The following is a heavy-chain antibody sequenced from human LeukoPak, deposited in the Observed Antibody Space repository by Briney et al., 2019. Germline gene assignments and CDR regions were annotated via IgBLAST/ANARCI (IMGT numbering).Heavy chain of an antibody. CDR1: GFTFRNYS. D-gene: IGHD2-15*01. CDR2: IWYDGSNK. Sequence: GGSLRLSCAASGFTFRNYSMHWVRQAPGKGLEWVAVIWYDGSNKYYVDSVKGRFTVSRDNSKDMLYLQMNSLGAEDTALYYCARDRGWPAVHFDLWGQGTLVTVSS. CDR3: ARDRGWPAVHFDL. J-gene: IGHJ4*02. V-gene: IGHV3-33*01.